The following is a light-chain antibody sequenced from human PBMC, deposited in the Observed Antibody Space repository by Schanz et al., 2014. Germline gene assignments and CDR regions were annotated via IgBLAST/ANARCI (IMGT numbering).Light chain of an antibody. CDR1: SSDVGNYNY. CDR2: DVS. Sequence: QSVLTQPASVAGSPGQSITISCKGTSSDVGNYNYVSWYQQHPGKAPKIMIHDVSNRPSGVSNRFSGSKSGTTASLTISGLQTEDEADYYCSSYTTANTVVFGGGTKVTVL. CDR3: SSYTTANTVV. V-gene: IGLV2-14*01. J-gene: IGLJ3*02.